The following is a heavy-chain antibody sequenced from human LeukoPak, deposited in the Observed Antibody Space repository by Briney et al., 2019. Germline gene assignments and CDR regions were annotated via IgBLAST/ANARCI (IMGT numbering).Heavy chain of an antibody. CDR1: GGSFSGYY. Sequence: SETLSLTCAVYGGSFSGYYWSWIRQPPGKGLEWIGEINHSGSTNYNPSLKSRVTLSVDTSKNQFSLKLTSVTAADTAVYYCARDFYGSGSHFDYWGQGTLVTVSS. CDR3: ARDFYGSGSHFDY. D-gene: IGHD3-10*01. CDR2: INHSGST. J-gene: IGHJ4*02. V-gene: IGHV4-34*01.